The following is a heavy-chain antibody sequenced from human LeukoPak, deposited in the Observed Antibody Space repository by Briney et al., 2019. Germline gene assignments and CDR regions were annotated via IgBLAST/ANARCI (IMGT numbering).Heavy chain of an antibody. CDR2: ISGSGGST. J-gene: IGHJ3*02. V-gene: IGHV3-23*01. Sequence: GGSLRLSCAASGFTFSSYAMSWVRQAPGKGLEWVSAISGSGGSTYYADSVKGRFTISRDNSKNTLYLQMNSLRAEDTAVYYCAKDGHVLLWFGELLRPFYDAFDIWGQGTMVTVSS. CDR3: AKDGHVLLWFGELLRPFYDAFDI. D-gene: IGHD3-10*01. CDR1: GFTFSSYA.